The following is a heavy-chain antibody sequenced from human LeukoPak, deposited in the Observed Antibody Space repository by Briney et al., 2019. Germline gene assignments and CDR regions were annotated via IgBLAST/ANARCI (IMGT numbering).Heavy chain of an antibody. CDR2: INHSGST. V-gene: IGHV4-34*01. J-gene: IGHJ6*03. CDR3: ARGTDYYYYMDV. CDR1: GGSFSGYY. Sequence: SETLSLTCAVYGGSFSGYYWSWIRQPPGKGLEWIGEINHSGSTNYNPSLKSRVTISVDTSKNQFSLKLSSVTAADTAVYYCARGTDYYYYMDVWGKGTTVTISS.